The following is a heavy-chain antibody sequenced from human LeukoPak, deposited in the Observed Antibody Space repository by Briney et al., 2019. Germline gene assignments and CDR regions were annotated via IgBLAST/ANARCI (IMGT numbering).Heavy chain of an antibody. J-gene: IGHJ4*02. CDR1: GGSISSRPYH. CDR3: ARGRYCSGGSCSHFDY. D-gene: IGHD2-15*01. Sequence: SETLSLTCTVSGGSISSRPYHWGWIRQSPGKGLECIGSLYYSGSTYYNPSLKSRVTISVDTSKNQFSLKLSSVTAADTAVYYCARGRYCSGGSCSHFDYWGQGTLVTVSS. CDR2: LYYSGST. V-gene: IGHV4-39*07.